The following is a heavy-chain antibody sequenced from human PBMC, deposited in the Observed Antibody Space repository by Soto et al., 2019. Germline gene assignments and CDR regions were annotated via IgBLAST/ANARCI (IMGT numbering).Heavy chain of an antibody. V-gene: IGHV5-51*01. Sequence: GESLKISCKPSGYNFINYWIGWVRQPPGKGLEWMVFIQPGDTDTKYNPSFRGQITISVDKSISTAFLQWTSLRASDTAMYYCARLDPTQGRLDYWGQGTLVTVSS. CDR2: IQPGDTDT. D-gene: IGHD1-1*01. CDR3: ARLDPTQGRLDY. CDR1: GYNFINYW. J-gene: IGHJ4*02.